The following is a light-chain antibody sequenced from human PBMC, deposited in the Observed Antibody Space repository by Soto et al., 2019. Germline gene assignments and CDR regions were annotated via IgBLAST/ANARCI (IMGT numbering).Light chain of an antibody. CDR3: AAWDGSLNGWV. V-gene: IGLV1-40*01. J-gene: IGLJ3*02. Sequence: QSVLTQPPSVSGAPGQRVIISCTGSRSNIGAGYAVHWYRRLPGKAPKLLIYTNNQRPSGVPDRFSGSKSGTSASLAIGGLQSDDEAEYYCAAWDGSLNGWVFGGGTKLTVL. CDR1: RSNIGAGYA. CDR2: TNN.